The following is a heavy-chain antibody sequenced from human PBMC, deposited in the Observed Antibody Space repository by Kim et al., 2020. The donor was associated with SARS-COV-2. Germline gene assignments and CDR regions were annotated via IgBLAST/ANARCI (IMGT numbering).Heavy chain of an antibody. J-gene: IGHJ4*02. CDR2: IEHVGSDK. Sequence: GGSLRLSCAASGFTFNTYWMSWVRQAPGKGLEWVANIEHVGSDKNYVDSVKGRFTISRDNAKSSLYLQMNSLRVEDTAIYHCATHNNWSFGDWGQGTLVTVSS. V-gene: IGHV3-7*01. D-gene: IGHD1-20*01. CDR1: GFTFNTYW. CDR3: ATHNNWSFGD.